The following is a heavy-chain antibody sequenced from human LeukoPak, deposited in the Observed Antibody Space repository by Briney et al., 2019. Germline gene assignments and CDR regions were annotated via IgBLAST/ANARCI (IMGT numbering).Heavy chain of an antibody. CDR2: MNPNSGNT. V-gene: IGHV1-8*01. CDR3: ASKISVSEYYFDY. CDR1: GYTFTXXD. Sequence: KVSCKAXGYTFTXXDINWVRQATGQGLEWMGWMNPNSGNTGYAQKFQGRVTMTRNTSISTAYMELSSLRSEDTAVYCCASKISVSEYYFDYWGQGTLVTVSS. J-gene: IGHJ4*02.